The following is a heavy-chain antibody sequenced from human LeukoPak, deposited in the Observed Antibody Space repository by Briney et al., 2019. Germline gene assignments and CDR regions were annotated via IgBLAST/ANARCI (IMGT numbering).Heavy chain of an antibody. CDR3: ARASGSYCSSTSCNDAFDI. Sequence: APVKVSCKASDYTFSTYGITWVRQAPGQGLEWMGWISAYNGNTNYEQKLQGRATMTTDTSTSTAYLELKSLRSDDTAVYYCARASGSYCSSTSCNDAFDIWGQGTMATVS. J-gene: IGHJ3*02. V-gene: IGHV1-18*01. CDR1: DYTFSTYG. CDR2: ISAYNGNT. D-gene: IGHD2-2*01.